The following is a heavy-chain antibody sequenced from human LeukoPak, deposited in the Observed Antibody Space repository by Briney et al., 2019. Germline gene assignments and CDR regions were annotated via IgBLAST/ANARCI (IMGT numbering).Heavy chain of an antibody. D-gene: IGHD3-10*01. J-gene: IGHJ4*02. CDR3: ARGMVRGVINPFDY. CDR2: IYYSGSN. V-gene: IGHV4-59*01. Sequence: PSETLSLTCTVSGGSISSYYWSWIRQPPGKGLEWIGYIYYSGSNNYNPSLKSRVTISVDTSKNQLSLKLSSVTDADTAVYYCARGMVRGVINPFDYWGQGSLVTVSS. CDR1: GGSISSYY.